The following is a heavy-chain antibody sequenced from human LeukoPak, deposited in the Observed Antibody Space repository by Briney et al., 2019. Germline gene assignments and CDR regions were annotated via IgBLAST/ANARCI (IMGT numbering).Heavy chain of an antibody. V-gene: IGHV3-23*01. CDR1: GFTFSGYA. Sequence: GGSLRLSCAASGFTFSGYAMYWVRQAPGKGLEWVSCIDASGVNTYYADSVKGRFTISRDNSKNTLYLQMNSLRAEDTAVYYCARDRDGGIDYWGQGTLVTVSS. J-gene: IGHJ4*02. D-gene: IGHD5-24*01. CDR2: IDASGVNT. CDR3: ARDRDGGIDY.